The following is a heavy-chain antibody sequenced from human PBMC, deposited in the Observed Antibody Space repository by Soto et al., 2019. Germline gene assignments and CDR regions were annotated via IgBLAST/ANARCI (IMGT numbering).Heavy chain of an antibody. J-gene: IGHJ6*02. CDR3: ARPMILTGSKGPLYSYYYDMDV. Sequence: PSQTLSLTCVISGDSVSGTTVAWNWIRQSPSGGLEWLGRTYYRSKWYNDYALSMKSRITINPDTSKNQFSLQLKSVTPEDTGVYYCARPMILTGSKGPLYSYYYDMDVWGQGTTVTVSS. CDR1: GDSVSGTTVA. D-gene: IGHD3-9*01. CDR2: TYYRSKWYN. V-gene: IGHV6-1*01.